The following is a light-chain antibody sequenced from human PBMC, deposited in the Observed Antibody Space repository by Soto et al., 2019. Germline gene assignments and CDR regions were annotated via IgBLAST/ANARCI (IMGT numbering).Light chain of an antibody. CDR2: EDA. CDR3: NSYTSSSVI. Sequence: QSALTQPASVSGSPGQSITISCTGTSGDIGSYNRVSWYQQHPGKAPKLIIYEDAHRPSGVSNRFSGSKSGSTASLTISGLQAEDEAEYHCNSYTSSSVIFGGGTQLTVL. V-gene: IGLV2-14*01. CDR1: SGDIGSYNR. J-gene: IGLJ2*01.